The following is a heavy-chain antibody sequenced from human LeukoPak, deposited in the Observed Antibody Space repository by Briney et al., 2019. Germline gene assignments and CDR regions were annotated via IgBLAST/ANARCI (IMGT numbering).Heavy chain of an antibody. D-gene: IGHD4/OR15-4a*01. V-gene: IGHV4-61*02. Sequence: SETLSLTCTVSGGSISSGSYYWSWIRQPAGKGLEWIGRIYTSGSTNYNPSLKSRVTISVDTSKNQFSLKLSSVTAADTAVYYCARVLGGTFDYWGQGTLVTVFS. CDR2: IYTSGST. CDR1: GGSISSGSYY. J-gene: IGHJ4*02. CDR3: ARVLGGTFDY.